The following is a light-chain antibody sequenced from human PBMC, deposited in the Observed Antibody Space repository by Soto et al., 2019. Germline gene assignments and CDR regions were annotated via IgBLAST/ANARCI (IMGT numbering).Light chain of an antibody. CDR2: GNS. CDR3: QSYDSSLRV. CDR1: SSNIGAGYD. J-gene: IGLJ1*01. Sequence: VLTQPPSVSGAPGQRVTISCTGSSSNIGAGYDVHWYQQLPGTAPKLLIYGNSNRPSGVPDRFSGSKSGTSASLAITGLQAEDEADYYCQSYDSSLRVFGTGTKLTVL. V-gene: IGLV1-40*01.